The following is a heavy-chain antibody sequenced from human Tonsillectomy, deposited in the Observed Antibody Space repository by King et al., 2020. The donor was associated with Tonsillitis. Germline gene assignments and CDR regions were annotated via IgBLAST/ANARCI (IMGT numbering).Heavy chain of an antibody. CDR3: ARGCADYGGNSPGGYFAL. Sequence: VQLVESGGGLVQPGGSLRLSCAASGFTFSSYWMHWVRQAPGKGLVWVSRINSDGSSTTYADSVKGRFTISRDNAKNTLYLQMNSLRTEDTAVYYCARGCADYGGNSPGGYFALSGRGRLVTVTS. CDR1: GFTFSSYW. CDR2: INSDGSST. V-gene: IGHV3-74*01. J-gene: IGHJ2*01. D-gene: IGHD4-23*01.